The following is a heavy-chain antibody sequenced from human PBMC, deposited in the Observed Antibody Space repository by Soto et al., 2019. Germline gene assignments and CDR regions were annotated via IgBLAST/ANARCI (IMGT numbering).Heavy chain of an antibody. CDR1: GGSISSGGYY. V-gene: IGHV4-31*03. CDR3: ARVTTVTTFGSFSGYDLWYFDY. CDR2: IYYSGST. J-gene: IGHJ4*02. D-gene: IGHD4-17*01. Sequence: SETLSLTCPVSGGSISSGGYYWSWIRQHPGKGLEWIGYIYYSGSTYYNPSLKSRVTISVDTSKNQFSLKLSSVTAADTAVYYCARVTTVTTFGSFSGYDLWYFDYWGQGTLVTVSS.